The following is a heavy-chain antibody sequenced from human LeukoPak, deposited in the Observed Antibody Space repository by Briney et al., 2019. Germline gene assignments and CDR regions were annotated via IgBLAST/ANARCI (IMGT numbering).Heavy chain of an antibody. Sequence: GGSLRLSCAASGFTVSSNYMSWVRQAPGKGLEWASVIYSGGSTYYADSVKGRFTISRDNSKNTLYLQMNSLRAEDTAVYYCAREYGENYFDYWGQGTLVTVSS. D-gene: IGHD3-10*01. J-gene: IGHJ4*02. CDR2: IYSGGST. CDR1: GFTVSSNY. CDR3: AREYGENYFDY. V-gene: IGHV3-53*01.